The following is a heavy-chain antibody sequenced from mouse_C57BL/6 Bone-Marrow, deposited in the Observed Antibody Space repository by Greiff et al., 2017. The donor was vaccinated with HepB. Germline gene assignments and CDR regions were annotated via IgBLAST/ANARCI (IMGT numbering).Heavy chain of an antibody. Sequence: QVQLQQSGAELVRPGASVTLSCKASGYTFTDYEMHWVKQTPVHGLEWIGAIDPETGGTAYNQKFKGTAILTADKSSSTAYMELRSLTSEDSAVYYCTNYDGYFYWYVDVWGTGTTVTVSS. J-gene: IGHJ1*03. V-gene: IGHV1-15*01. D-gene: IGHD2-3*01. CDR2: IDPETGGT. CDR1: GYTFTDYE. CDR3: TNYDGYFYWYVDV.